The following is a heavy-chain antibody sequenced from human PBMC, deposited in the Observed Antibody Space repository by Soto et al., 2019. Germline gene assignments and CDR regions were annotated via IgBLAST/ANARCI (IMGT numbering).Heavy chain of an antibody. D-gene: IGHD2-15*01. J-gene: IGHJ2*01. CDR2: ISGSGDST. Sequence: GGSLRLSCAASGFTFSTYAMSWVRQAPGKGLEWVSTISGSGDSTYYADSVKGRFTISRDNSKSTLYLQINSLRAEDTAVYYCAKDRSRYCSGGSCYSVRYFDLWGRGTLVTVSS. CDR1: GFTFSTYA. V-gene: IGHV3-23*01. CDR3: AKDRSRYCSGGSCYSVRYFDL.